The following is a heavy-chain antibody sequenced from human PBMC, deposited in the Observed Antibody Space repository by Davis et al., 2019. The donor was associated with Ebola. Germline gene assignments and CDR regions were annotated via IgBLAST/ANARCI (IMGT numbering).Heavy chain of an antibody. V-gene: IGHV4-30-2*01. J-gene: IGHJ6*02. CDR1: GGSISSGGYS. Sequence: SETLSLTCAVSGGSISSGGYSWSWIRQPPGKGLEWIGYIYHSGSTYYNPSLKSRVTISVDRSKNQFSLKLSSVTAADTAVYYCARGYYYDSSGYLRRSAGGMDVWGQGTTVTVSS. CDR2: IYHSGST. D-gene: IGHD3-22*01. CDR3: ARGYYYDSSGYLRRSAGGMDV.